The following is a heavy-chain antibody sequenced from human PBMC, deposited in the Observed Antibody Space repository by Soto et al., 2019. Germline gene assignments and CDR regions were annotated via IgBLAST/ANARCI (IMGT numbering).Heavy chain of an antibody. Sequence: EVQLVQSGTEVKKPGESLRISCNGSGYIFTNNWIGWVRQMPGKGLDWMGIIYPAGSATSYGPSFQGQVTISADMAISTACLQLSILETCHTAMDYCARRGKSADAPPWDWGQGTLVTVSP. D-gene: IGHD2-15*01. CDR2: IYPAGSAT. CDR3: ARRGKSADAPPWD. CDR1: GYIFTNNW. J-gene: IGHJ4*02. V-gene: IGHV5-51*03.